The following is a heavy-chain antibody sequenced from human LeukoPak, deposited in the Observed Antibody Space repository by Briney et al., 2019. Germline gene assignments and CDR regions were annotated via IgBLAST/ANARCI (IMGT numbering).Heavy chain of an antibody. CDR3: ARVRLTGVISGGDY. Sequence: GGSLRLSCAASGFTFSSYSMNWVRQAPGKGLEWVSSITSSSAYIYYADSVKGRFTISRDDAKSSLYLQMNSLRAEDTAVYYCARVRLTGVISGGDYWGQGTLVTVSS. V-gene: IGHV3-21*01. CDR2: ITSSSAYI. J-gene: IGHJ4*02. CDR1: GFTFSSYS. D-gene: IGHD2-8*02.